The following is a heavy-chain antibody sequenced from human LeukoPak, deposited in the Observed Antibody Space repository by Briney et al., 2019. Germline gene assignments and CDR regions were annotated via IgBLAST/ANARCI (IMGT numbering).Heavy chain of an antibody. CDR1: GFTFSSYW. V-gene: IGHV3-74*01. J-gene: IGHJ5*02. D-gene: IGHD3-22*01. Sequence: GGSLRLSCAASGFTFSSYWMHWVRQAPGKGLVWVSRINSDGSSTSYADSVKGRFTISRDNAKNTLYLQMNSLRAEDTAVYYCARDLGQYYDTSDNWFDPWGQGTLVTVSS. CDR3: ARDLGQYYDTSDNWFDP. CDR2: INSDGSST.